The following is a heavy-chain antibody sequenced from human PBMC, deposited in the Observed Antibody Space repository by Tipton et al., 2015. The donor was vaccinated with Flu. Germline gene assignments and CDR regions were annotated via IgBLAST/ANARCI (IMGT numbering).Heavy chain of an antibody. CDR3: ARTLLPASLGAFDI. D-gene: IGHD2/OR15-2a*01. CDR2: MHTSGST. V-gene: IGHV4-4*07. Sequence: LRLSCTVSGGSISSYYWSWIRQPAGKGVEWIGRMHTSGSTNYNPSLKNRVTMSVDASKNQLSLRLSSVTSADTAVYYCARTLLPASLGAFDIWGQGTMASVSS. CDR1: GGSISSYY. J-gene: IGHJ3*02.